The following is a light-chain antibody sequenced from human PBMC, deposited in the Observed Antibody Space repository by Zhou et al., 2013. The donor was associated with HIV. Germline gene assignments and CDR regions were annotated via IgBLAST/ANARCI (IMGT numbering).Light chain of an antibody. CDR1: QSISSY. V-gene: IGKV3-11*01. Sequence: ETLLTQSPATLSLSPGERATLSCRASQSISSYLAWYQQKPGQAPRLLIYDTSNRATGIPARFSGSGSGADFTLTISSLEPEDFAVYYCQQRSTWPPKYTFGQGTKLEI. J-gene: IGKJ2*01. CDR2: DTS. CDR3: QQRSTWPPKYT.